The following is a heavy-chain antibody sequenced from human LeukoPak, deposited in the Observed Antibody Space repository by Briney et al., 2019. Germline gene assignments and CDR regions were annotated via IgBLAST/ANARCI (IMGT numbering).Heavy chain of an antibody. V-gene: IGHV4-59*01. Sequence: SETLSLTCTVAGGSISRNYWTWIRQTPGKGLEWIGYIYNSGITNYNPSLKSRVTISVDTSKNQFSLKLSSVTAADTAVYYCARGGWYFDSWGQGTLVTVSS. D-gene: IGHD6-19*01. CDR1: GGSISRNY. CDR2: IYNSGIT. CDR3: ARGGWYFDS. J-gene: IGHJ4*02.